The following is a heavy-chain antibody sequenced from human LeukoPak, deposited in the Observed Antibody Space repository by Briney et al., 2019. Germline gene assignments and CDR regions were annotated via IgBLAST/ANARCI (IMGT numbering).Heavy chain of an antibody. Sequence: GGSLRLSCAASGFTFSSCAMSWVRQAPGKGLEWVSGISGSGGTTYYADSVKGRFTISRDNSKNTLYLQMNSLRAEDTAVYYCVKDQAGIAAASYFQHWGQGTLVTVSS. CDR3: VKDQAGIAAASYFQH. CDR1: GFTFSSCA. J-gene: IGHJ1*01. D-gene: IGHD6-13*01. V-gene: IGHV3-23*01. CDR2: ISGSGGTT.